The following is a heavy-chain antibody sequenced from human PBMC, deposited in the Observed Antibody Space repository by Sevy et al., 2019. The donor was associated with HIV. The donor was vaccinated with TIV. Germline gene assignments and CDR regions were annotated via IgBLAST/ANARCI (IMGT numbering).Heavy chain of an antibody. CDR1: GFDFREYA. V-gene: IGHV3-7*01. CDR2: INQDGSEM. Sequence: GSLRLSCGASGFDFREYAMHWVRQAPGKGLEWVANINQDGSEMYYVDSVKGRFTISRDNAESALYLQMHGLRAEDAATYFCARRYFDLWGRGTVVTVSS. J-gene: IGHJ4*02. CDR3: ARRYFDL.